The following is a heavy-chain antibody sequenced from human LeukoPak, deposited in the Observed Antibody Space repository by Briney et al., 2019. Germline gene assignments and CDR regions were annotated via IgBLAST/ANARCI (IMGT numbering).Heavy chain of an antibody. CDR3: ARSPSPYCSSTSCPNWFDP. V-gene: IGHV1-2*02. Sequence: ASVKVSCKASGYTFTGYYMHWVRQAPGQGLEWMGWINPNSGGTNYAQKFQGRVTMTRDTSISTAYMELSSLRSEDTAVYYCARSPSPYCSSTSCPNWFDPWGQGTLVTVSS. CDR2: INPNSGGT. J-gene: IGHJ5*02. D-gene: IGHD2-2*01. CDR1: GYTFTGYY.